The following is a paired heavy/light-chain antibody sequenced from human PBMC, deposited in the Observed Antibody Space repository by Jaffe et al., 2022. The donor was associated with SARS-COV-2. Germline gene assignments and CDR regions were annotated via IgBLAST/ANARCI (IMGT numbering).Light chain of an antibody. CDR3: QAWDSSTPYV. Sequence: SYELTQPPSVSVSPGQTASITCSGDKLGDKYACWYQQKPGQSPVLVIYQDSKRPSGIPERFSGSNSGNTATLTISGTQAMDEADYYCQAWDSSTPYVFGTGTKVTVL. J-gene: IGLJ1*01. V-gene: IGLV3-1*01. CDR2: QDS. CDR1: KLGDKY.
Heavy chain of an antibody. CDR2: IYYSGST. Sequence: QVQLQESGPGLVKPSQTLSLTCTVSGGSISSGDYYWSWIRQPPGKGLEWIGYIYYSGSTYYNPSLKSRVTISVDTSKNQFSLKLSSVTAADTAVYYCARGDIVATIPFDYWGQGTLVTVSS. J-gene: IGHJ4*02. D-gene: IGHD5-12*01. V-gene: IGHV4-30-4*01. CDR3: ARGDIVATIPFDY. CDR1: GGSISSGDYY.